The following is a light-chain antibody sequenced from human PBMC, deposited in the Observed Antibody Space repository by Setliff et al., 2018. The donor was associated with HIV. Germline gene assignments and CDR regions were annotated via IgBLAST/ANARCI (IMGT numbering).Light chain of an antibody. CDR3: CSYAGVSTMV. V-gene: IGLV2-23*01. CDR1: RSDVGGFNL. Sequence: QSALTQPASVSGSPGQAIIISCTGTRSDVGGFNLVSWYQQHPGKAPKLILYDDNKRPSGVSNRFSGSKSGNTASLTISGLRAEDEADYYCCSYAGVSTMVFGGGTK. J-gene: IGLJ3*02. CDR2: DDN.